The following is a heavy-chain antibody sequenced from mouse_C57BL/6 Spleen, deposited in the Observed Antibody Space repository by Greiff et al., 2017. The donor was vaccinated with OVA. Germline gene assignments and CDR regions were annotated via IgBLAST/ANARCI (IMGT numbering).Heavy chain of an antibody. V-gene: IGHV1-80*01. Sequence: VKVVESGAELVKPGASVKISCKASGYAFSSYWMNWVKQRPGKGLEWIGQIYPGDGDTNYNGKFKGKATLTADKSSSTAYMQLSSLTSEDSAVYFCARTPSARDYAMDYWGQGTSVTVSS. CDR3: ARTPSARDYAMDY. CDR2: IYPGDGDT. J-gene: IGHJ4*01. CDR1: GYAFSSYW.